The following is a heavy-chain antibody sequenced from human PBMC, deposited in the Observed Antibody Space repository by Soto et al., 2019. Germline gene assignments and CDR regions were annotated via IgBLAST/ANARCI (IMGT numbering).Heavy chain of an antibody. CDR2: ITRDSTRV. D-gene: IGHD3-9*01. J-gene: IGHJ4*02. CDR3: ARDRGHYENTGYPFFDH. Sequence: GGSLRLSCEVSGFTFSFYSMNWVRQAPGKGLEWISYITRDSTRVYYADPVKGRFIISRDDAKNSLYLEVNSLRDEDTAVYYCARDRGHYENTGYPFFDHWGQGTLVTVSS. V-gene: IGHV3-48*02. CDR1: GFTFSFYS.